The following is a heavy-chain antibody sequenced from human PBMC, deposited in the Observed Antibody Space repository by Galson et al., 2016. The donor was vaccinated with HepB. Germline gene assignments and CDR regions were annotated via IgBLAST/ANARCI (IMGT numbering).Heavy chain of an antibody. J-gene: IGHJ4*02. CDR1: GGSFSTYT. CDR2: IIPILDTP. Sequence: VKVSCKAFGGSFSTYTFSWVRQAPGQGLELMGEIIPILDTPNYAQKFQGRVTITADESTNTAYMKLNSLTYDDTGVYFCARGAVQRDLYGDDDSYYFDSWGQGTMVTVSS. CDR3: ARGAVQRDLYGDDDSYYFDS. V-gene: IGHV1-69*13. D-gene: IGHD5-12*01.